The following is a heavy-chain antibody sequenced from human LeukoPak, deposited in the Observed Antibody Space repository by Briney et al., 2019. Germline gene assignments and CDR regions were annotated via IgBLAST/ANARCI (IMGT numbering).Heavy chain of an antibody. CDR1: GGTFSSYA. D-gene: IGHD6-19*01. J-gene: IGHJ5*02. V-gene: IGHV1-69*05. CDR2: IIPIFGTA. Sequence: SVKVSCKASGGTFSSYAISWVRQAPGQGLEWMGGIIPIFGTANYAQKFQGRVTITTDESTSTAYMELSSLRSEDTAVYYCARTYSSGWPTVYNWFDPWGQGALVTVSS. CDR3: ARTYSSGWPTVYNWFDP.